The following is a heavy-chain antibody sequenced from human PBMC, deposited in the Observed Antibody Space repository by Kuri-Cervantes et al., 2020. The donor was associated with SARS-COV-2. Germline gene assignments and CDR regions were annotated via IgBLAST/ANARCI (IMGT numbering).Heavy chain of an antibody. CDR2: ISAYNGNT. J-gene: IGHJ4*02. CDR1: GYTFTRYG. Sequence: ASVKVSCKASGYTFTRYGISWVRQAPGQGLEWMGWISAYNGNTNYAQKLQGRITMTTDTSTRTAYMELRSLRSDDTDVYYCARRRDVDYWGQGTLVTVSS. V-gene: IGHV1-18*01. CDR3: ARRRDVDY.